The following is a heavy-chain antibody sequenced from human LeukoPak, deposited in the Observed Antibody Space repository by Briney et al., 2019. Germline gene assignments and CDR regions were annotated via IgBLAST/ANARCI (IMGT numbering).Heavy chain of an antibody. CDR3: ARISLIASWAFDI. CDR2: INHSGST. J-gene: IGHJ3*02. D-gene: IGHD2-21*01. Sequence: SETLSLTCAVYGGSFSGYYWSWIRQPPGKGLEWIGEINHSGSTNYNPSLKSRVTISVDTSKNQFSLKLSSVTAADTAVYYCARISLIASWAFDIWGQGTMVTVSS. V-gene: IGHV4-34*01. CDR1: GGSFSGYY.